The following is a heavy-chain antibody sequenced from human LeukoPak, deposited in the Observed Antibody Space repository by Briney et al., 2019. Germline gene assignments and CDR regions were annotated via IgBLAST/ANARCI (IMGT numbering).Heavy chain of an antibody. Sequence: PGGSLRLSCAASGFTFSSNGMHWVRQAPGKGLEWVAVIWYDGSNKYYADSVEGRFTITRDNSKNTLYLQMNNLRTEDTAVYYCARVIGTTGFDYWAREPWSPSPQ. CDR2: IWYDGSNK. CDR3: ARVIGTTGFDY. CDR1: GFTFSSNG. J-gene: IGHJ4*02. D-gene: IGHD1-20*01. V-gene: IGHV3-33*01.